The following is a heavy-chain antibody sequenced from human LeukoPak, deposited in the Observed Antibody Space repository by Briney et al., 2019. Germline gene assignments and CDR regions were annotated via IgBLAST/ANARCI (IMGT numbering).Heavy chain of an antibody. J-gene: IGHJ6*03. CDR1: GDSISSRSYC. CDR2: VHISGST. V-gene: IGHV4-61*09. Sequence: SQTLSLTCTVSGDSISSRSYCWSWIRQPAGKGLEWIGHVHISGSTNYNSSLKSRVTISVDTSKNQFSLKLSSVTAADTAVYYCARDLNDNYYYYMDVWGKGTTVTISS. D-gene: IGHD1-1*01. CDR3: ARDLNDNYYYYMDV.